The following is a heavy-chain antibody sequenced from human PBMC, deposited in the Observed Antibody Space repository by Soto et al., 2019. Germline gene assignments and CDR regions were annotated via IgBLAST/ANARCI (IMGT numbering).Heavy chain of an antibody. V-gene: IGHV3-30-3*01. Sequence: QVQLVESGGGVVQPGRSLRLSCAASGFTFSSYAMHWDRQAPGKGLEWVAVISYDGSNKYYADSVKGRVTISRDNSKNTLYLQMNSLRAEDTAVYYCARWRELGYYFCYWGQGTLVTVCS. D-gene: IGHD1-26*01. J-gene: IGHJ4*02. CDR2: ISYDGSNK. CDR3: ARWRELGYYFCY. CDR1: GFTFSSYA.